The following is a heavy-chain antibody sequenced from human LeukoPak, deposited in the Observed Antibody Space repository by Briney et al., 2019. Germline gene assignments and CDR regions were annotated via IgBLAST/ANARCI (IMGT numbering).Heavy chain of an antibody. D-gene: IGHD3-3*01. CDR2: INPNSGGT. Sequence: ASVKVSCTASGYTFTGYYMHWVRQAPGQGLEWMGWINPNSGGTNYAQKFQGRVTMTRDTSISTAYMELSRLRSDDTAVYYCARGARIFGVANDYWGQGTLVTVSS. CDR1: GYTFTGYY. V-gene: IGHV1-2*02. J-gene: IGHJ4*02. CDR3: ARGARIFGVANDY.